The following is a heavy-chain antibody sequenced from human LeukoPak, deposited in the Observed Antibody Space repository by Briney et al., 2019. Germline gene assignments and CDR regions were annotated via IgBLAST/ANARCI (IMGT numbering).Heavy chain of an antibody. CDR3: ASGIYYGSGVYRNDYH. CDR2: ISSSGRSI. D-gene: IGHD3-10*01. J-gene: IGHJ4*02. CDR1: GFTFSNYA. Sequence: GGSLRLSCAASGFTFSNYAMSWVRQAPGKRLEWVSQISSSGRSISYADSVKGRFTISRDNANTTLFLQMSSLRAGDTAIYYCASGIYYGSGVYRNDYHWGQGSLVTVSS. V-gene: IGHV3-48*03.